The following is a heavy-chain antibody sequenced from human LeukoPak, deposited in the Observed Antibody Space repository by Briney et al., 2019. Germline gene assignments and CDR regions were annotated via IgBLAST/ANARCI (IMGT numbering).Heavy chain of an antibody. V-gene: IGHV4-59*11. D-gene: IGHD1-26*01. J-gene: IGHJ5*02. CDR2: IYDRGST. CDR3: AKIEVGRFDP. Sequence: PSETLSLTCTVTGASISSHYWCWIRQTPGTGLEWIGDIYDRGSTTYNPSLKSRVSISVDTSRNHFSLNLRSVTAADTAVYYCAKIEVGRFDPWGQGTLVTVSS. CDR1: GASISSHY.